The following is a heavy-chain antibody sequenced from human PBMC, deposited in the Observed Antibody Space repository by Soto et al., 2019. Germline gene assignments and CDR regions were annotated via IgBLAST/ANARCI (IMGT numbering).Heavy chain of an antibody. V-gene: IGHV3-23*01. Sequence: PGGSLRLSCAASGFTFTTYAMSWVRQAPGKGLEWVSGISGSGGTTFYPDSVKGRFTVSRDNSKNTLYLQMNSLRAEDTAVYYFARGVAPSFFSITSCWNAPPLPDYYYYMDVWGKGTTVTVPS. D-gene: IGHD2-2*01. CDR1: GFTFTTYA. J-gene: IGHJ6*03. CDR3: ARGVAPSFFSITSCWNAPPLPDYYYYMDV. CDR2: ISGSGGTT.